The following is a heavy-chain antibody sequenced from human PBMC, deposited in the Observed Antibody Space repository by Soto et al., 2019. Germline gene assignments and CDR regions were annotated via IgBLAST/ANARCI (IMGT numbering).Heavy chain of an antibody. V-gene: IGHV3-48*02. CDR3: ARTLAAAADYYYYGMDV. CDR2: ITSSSSTI. CDR1: GFTFSSYT. D-gene: IGHD6-13*01. J-gene: IGHJ6*02. Sequence: EVQLVESGGGLVQPGGSLRLSCAASGFTFSSYTMNWVRQAPGKGLEWVSYITSSSSTIYYADSVKGRFTISRDNAKNSLYLQMNSLRDYDTAVYYCARTLAAAADYYYYGMDVWGQGTTVTVSS.